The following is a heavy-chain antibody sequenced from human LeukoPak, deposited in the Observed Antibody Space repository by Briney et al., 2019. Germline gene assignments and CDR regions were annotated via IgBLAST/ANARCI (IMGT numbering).Heavy chain of an antibody. V-gene: IGHV3-11*01. CDR1: GFTFSDYY. CDR3: ARDLPDGVVISRPYYYYYGMDV. Sequence: PGGSLRLSCAASGFTFSDYYMSWIRQAPEKGLEWVSCISSSGSTIYYADSVKGRFTISRDNAKNSLYLQMNSLRAEDTAVYYCARDLPDGVVISRPYYYYYGMDVWGQGTTVTVSS. CDR2: ISSSGSTI. J-gene: IGHJ6*02. D-gene: IGHD3-3*01.